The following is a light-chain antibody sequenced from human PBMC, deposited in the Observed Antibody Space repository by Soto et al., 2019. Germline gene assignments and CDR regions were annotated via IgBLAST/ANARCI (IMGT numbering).Light chain of an antibody. CDR2: AAS. J-gene: IGKJ1*01. V-gene: IGKV1-39*01. Sequence: DIQMTQSPSSLSASVEDRVIITCRASQSISNHLNWYQQKPGKAPKLLIFAASSLQSGVPSRFSGSRSGPDFTLPISSLQPEDFATYYWQQSYSSPPTFGQGTKVEIK. CDR1: QSISNH. CDR3: QQSYSSPPT.